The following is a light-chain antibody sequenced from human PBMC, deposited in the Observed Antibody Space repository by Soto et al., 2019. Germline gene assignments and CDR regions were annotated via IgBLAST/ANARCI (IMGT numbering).Light chain of an antibody. CDR3: QQLNTYPHT. Sequence: DIVLTQSPGTLSLSPGERATLSCRASQSVSSKYLAWYQQKPGQAPRVLIYGASIRATGIPERFSGGGSGTDFTLTISSLQPEDFATYYCQQLNTYPHTFGQGTKLEIK. V-gene: IGKV3-20*01. CDR2: GAS. J-gene: IGKJ2*01. CDR1: QSVSSKY.